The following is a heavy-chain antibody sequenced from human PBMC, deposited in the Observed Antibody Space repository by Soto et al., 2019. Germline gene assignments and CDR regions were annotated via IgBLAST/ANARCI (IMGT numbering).Heavy chain of an antibody. CDR3: ARDVTREWLRLGGCGGDCFHGMDV. V-gene: IGHV4-4*02. J-gene: IGHJ6*02. CDR1: GGSISSNNW. CDR2: IYHSGST. D-gene: IGHD2-21*02. Sequence: SETLSLTCAVSGGSISSNNWWSWVRQPPGKGLEWIGEIYHSGSTNYNPSLKSRVTISVDKSKNQFSLKLSSVTAADTAVYYCARDVTREWLRLGGCGGDCFHGMDVWGQGTTVTVSS.